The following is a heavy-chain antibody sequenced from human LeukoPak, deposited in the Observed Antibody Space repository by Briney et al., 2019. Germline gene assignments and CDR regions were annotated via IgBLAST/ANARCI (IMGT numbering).Heavy chain of an antibody. CDR3: ARSCSSTSCYYYYYYYMDV. D-gene: IGHD2-2*01. V-gene: IGHV1-2*02. J-gene: IGHJ6*03. Sequence: ASVKVSCKASGYTFTGYYMHWVRQAPGQGLEWMGWINPNSGGTNYAQKFQGRVTITADESTSTAYMELSGLRSEDTAVYYCARSCSSTSCYYYYYYYMDVWGKGTTVTVSS. CDR2: INPNSGGT. CDR1: GYTFTGYY.